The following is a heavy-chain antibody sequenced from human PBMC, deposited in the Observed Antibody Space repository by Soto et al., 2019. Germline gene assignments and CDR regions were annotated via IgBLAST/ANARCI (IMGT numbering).Heavy chain of an antibody. Sequence: GGSLRLSCTASGFSFGNSAMTWVRQAPGQGLEWVASISESGGRRRGTYYADSVKGRFTISRDNSNNTLYLQVDTLTAADTAIYYCASAKAVVIAPLGIWGQGTMVTVSS. CDR3: ASAKAVVIAPLGI. V-gene: IGHV3-23*01. D-gene: IGHD2-21*01. CDR1: GFSFGNSA. J-gene: IGHJ3*02. CDR2: ISESGGRRRGT.